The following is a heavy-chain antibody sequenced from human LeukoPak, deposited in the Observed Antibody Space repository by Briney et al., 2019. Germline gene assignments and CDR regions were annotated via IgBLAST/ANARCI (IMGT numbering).Heavy chain of an antibody. V-gene: IGHV3-30-3*01. J-gene: IGHJ4*02. CDR2: ISYDGSNK. CDR1: GFTFSSYA. D-gene: IGHD3-16*01. CDR3: ASGGNYYFDY. Sequence: SGGSLRLSCAASGFTFSSYAMHWVRQAPGKGLEWVAVISYDGSNKYYADSVKGRFIISRDNSKNTLYLQMNSLRAEDTAVYYCASGGNYYFDYWGQGTLVTVSS.